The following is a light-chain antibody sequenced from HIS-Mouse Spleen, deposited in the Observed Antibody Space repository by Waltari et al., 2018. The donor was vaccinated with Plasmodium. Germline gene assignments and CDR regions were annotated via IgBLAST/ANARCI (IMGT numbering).Light chain of an antibody. CDR3: QQYDNLPPLFT. Sequence: DIQMTQSPSSLSASVGDRVTITCQASHDISNYLNWYQQKPGKDPKLLIYDASNLETGVPSRFSGSGSGTDFTFTISSLQPEDIATYYCQQYDNLPPLFTFGPGTKVDIK. J-gene: IGKJ3*01. CDR2: DAS. CDR1: HDISNY. V-gene: IGKV1-33*01.